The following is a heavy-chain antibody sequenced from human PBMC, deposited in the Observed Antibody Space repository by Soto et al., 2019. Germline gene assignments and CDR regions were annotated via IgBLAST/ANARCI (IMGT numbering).Heavy chain of an antibody. V-gene: IGHV3-74*01. D-gene: IGHD3-22*01. J-gene: IGHJ3*02. CDR2: INSDGSST. CDR1: GFTFSSYW. CDR3: ARVHVGNYYDSSGSEGDAFDI. Sequence: GGSLRLSCAASGFTFSSYWMHWVRQAPGKGLVWVSRINSDGSSTSYADSVKGRFTISRDNSKNTLYLQMNSLRAEDTAVYYWARVHVGNYYDSSGSEGDAFDIWGQGTMVTVSS.